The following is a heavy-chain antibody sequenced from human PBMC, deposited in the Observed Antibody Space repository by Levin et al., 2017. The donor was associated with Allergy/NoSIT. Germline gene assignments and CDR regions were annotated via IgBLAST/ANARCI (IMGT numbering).Heavy chain of an antibody. CDR1: GFTFSSYA. D-gene: IGHD3-3*01. CDR3: AKDEITDFWSGYYPYYFDY. V-gene: IGHV3-23*01. J-gene: IGHJ4*02. CDR2: ISGSGGST. Sequence: GGSLRLSCEASGFTFSSYAMSWVRQAPGKGLEWVSAISGSGGSTYYADSVKGRFTISRDNSKNTLYLQMNSLRAEDTAVYYCAKDEITDFWSGYYPYYFDYWGQGTLVTVSS.